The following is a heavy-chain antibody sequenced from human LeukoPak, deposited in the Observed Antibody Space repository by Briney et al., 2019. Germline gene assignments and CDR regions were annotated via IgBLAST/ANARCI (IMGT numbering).Heavy chain of an antibody. J-gene: IGHJ3*02. CDR1: GYSISSSNY. CDR3: ARKATTGPTKAAFDI. CDR2: IYYSGSI. Sequence: SETLSLTCAVSGYSISSSNYWAWIRQPPGKGLEWIGHIYYSGSIYDNPSLKSRVTMSVDTSKNQFSLKLSSVTAVDTAVYYCARKATTGPTKAAFDIWGQGTMVTVSS. D-gene: IGHD4-17*01. V-gene: IGHV4-28*05.